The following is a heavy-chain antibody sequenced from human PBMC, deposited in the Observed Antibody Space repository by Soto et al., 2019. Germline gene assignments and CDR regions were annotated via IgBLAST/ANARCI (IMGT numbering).Heavy chain of an antibody. CDR2: IYYSGST. J-gene: IGHJ3*02. Sequence: SETLSLTCTVSGGSISSYYWSWIRQPPGKGLEWIGYIYYSGSTNYNPSLKSRVTISVDTSKNQFSLKLSSVTAADTAVYYCARVSLGILYRYGAFDIWGQGTMVTVSS. CDR1: GGSISSYY. CDR3: ARVSLGILYRYGAFDI. V-gene: IGHV4-59*01. D-gene: IGHD2-8*02.